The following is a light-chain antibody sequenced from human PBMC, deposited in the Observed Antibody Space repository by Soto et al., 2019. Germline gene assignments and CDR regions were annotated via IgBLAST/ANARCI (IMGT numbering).Light chain of an antibody. CDR3: LQYGRLPNT. CDR2: DAS. Sequence: EIVVTQSPGTLSLSPGERATLSCRASQSVTSNFVAWYQQKPGQTPRLLIYDASSRATGIPDRFSGSGSGTDFTLTISRLEPEDFAVYYCLQYGRLPNTFGQGTKLEIE. V-gene: IGKV3-20*01. CDR1: QSVTSNF. J-gene: IGKJ2*01.